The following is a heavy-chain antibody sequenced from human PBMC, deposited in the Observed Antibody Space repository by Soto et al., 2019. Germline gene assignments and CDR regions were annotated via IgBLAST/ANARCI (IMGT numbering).Heavy chain of an antibody. D-gene: IGHD3-9*01. J-gene: IGHJ4*02. Sequence: QVQLVESGGGVVQPGRSLRLSCAASGFTFSGYAMHWVRQAPGKGLEWVAVISYDGSNKYYADSVKGRFTISRDNSKNPLYLKMNGVRPEDAVVYYWAKDQYDILTGPNYWGQGTLVTVSS. V-gene: IGHV3-30-3*01. CDR1: GFTFSGYA. CDR2: ISYDGSNK. CDR3: AKDQYDILTGPNY.